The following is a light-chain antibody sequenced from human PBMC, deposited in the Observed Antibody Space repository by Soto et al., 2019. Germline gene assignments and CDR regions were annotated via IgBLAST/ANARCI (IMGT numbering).Light chain of an antibody. Sequence: QSALTQPRSVSGSPGQSVTISCTGTSSDVGGYNYVSWYQEQPGKAPKLMIYDVSKRPSGVPDRFSGSKSGNTASLTISGLQAEDEADYYCCSYAGGGKYVFGTGTKVTVL. V-gene: IGLV2-11*01. J-gene: IGLJ1*01. CDR1: SSDVGGYNY. CDR3: CSYAGGGKYV. CDR2: DVS.